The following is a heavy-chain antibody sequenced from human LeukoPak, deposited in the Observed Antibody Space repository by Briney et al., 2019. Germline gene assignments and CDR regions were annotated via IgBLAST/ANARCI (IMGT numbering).Heavy chain of an antibody. CDR2: ISASGGST. V-gene: IGHV3-23*01. CDR1: GFTVSSYA. CDR3: GERETHHGSGSYYDY. D-gene: IGHD3-10*01. J-gene: IGHJ4*02. Sequence: GGSLRLSCAASGFTVSSYAMSWVREAPGKGLEWVSGISASGGSTYYADSVKGRFTISRDNSKNMLYLQMSSLRAEDTAVYYCGERETHHGSGSYYDYWGQGTLVTVSS.